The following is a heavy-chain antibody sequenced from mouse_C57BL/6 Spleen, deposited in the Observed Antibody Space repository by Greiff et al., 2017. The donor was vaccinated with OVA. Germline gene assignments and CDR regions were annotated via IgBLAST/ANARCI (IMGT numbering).Heavy chain of an antibody. J-gene: IGHJ1*03. V-gene: IGHV3-1*01. Sequence: DVQLQESGPGMVKPSQSLSLTCTVTGYSITSGYDWHWIRHFPGNKLEWMGYISYSGSTNYNPSLKSRISITHDTSKNHFFLKLNSVTTEDTATYYCARRWSGYFDVWGTGTTVTVSS. CDR1: GYSITSGYD. CDR2: ISYSGST. CDR3: ARRWSGYFDV. D-gene: IGHD1-1*02.